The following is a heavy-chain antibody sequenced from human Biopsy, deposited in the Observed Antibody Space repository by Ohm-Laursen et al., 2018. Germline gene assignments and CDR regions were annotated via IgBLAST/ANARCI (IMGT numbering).Heavy chain of an antibody. CDR3: ARLYRLDDYWNDGPPDAFDV. CDR1: GGSIKSYY. D-gene: IGHD1-1*01. CDR2: IYYTGHT. J-gene: IGHJ3*01. Sequence: TLSLTCTVSGGSIKSYYCNWIRQPPGKGLEWIGFIYYTGHTNYNPSLKSRATISVDTSKNQFSLKLSSVTAADTAIFFCARLYRLDDYWNDGPPDAFDVWGQGTRVTVSS. V-gene: IGHV4-59*01.